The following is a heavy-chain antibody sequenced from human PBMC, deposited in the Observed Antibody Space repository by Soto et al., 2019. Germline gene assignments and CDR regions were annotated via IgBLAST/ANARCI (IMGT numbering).Heavy chain of an antibody. CDR1: GYTFTSYA. CDR2: INAGKGNT. V-gene: IGHV1-3*01. CDR3: ARAGDDCSTTSCYMIDY. Sequence: QVQLVQSGAEVKRPGASVKVSCKASGYTFTSYAMHWVHQAPGQRLEWMGWINAGKGNTKYSQKFQGRVTLPRDTSASTGYMELSSLSSEDTAVYYCARAGDDCSTTSCYMIDYWGQGTLVTVSS. D-gene: IGHD2-2*01. J-gene: IGHJ4*02.